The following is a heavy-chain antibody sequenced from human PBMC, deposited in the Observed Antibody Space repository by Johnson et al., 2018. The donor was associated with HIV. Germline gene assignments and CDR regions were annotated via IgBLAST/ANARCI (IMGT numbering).Heavy chain of an antibody. J-gene: IGHJ3*02. V-gene: IGHV3-11*04. CDR3: ARYIILYWKAFDI. D-gene: IGHD1-1*01. Sequence: QVQLVESGGGLVQPGGSLRLSCAASGFTFSSYWMSWIRQAPGKGLAWVSYISSSGSIIYSADSVKGRFTISRDNAKHSLYLQMNSLRAEDTAVYYFARYIILYWKAFDIWGQGTMVTVSS. CDR2: ISSSGSII. CDR1: GFTFSSYW.